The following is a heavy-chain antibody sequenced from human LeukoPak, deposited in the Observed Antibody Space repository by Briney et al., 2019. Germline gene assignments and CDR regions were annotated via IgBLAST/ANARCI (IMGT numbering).Heavy chain of an antibody. CDR3: ARSPVSSGYFDY. J-gene: IGHJ4*02. CDR1: GYSISSGYY. Sequence: SETLSLTCTVSGYSISSGYYWGWIRQPPGKGLEWIGSIYHSGSTYYNPFLKSRVTISVDTSKNQFSLKLSSVTAADTAVYYCARSPVSSGYFDYWGQGTLVTVSS. D-gene: IGHD1-14*01. V-gene: IGHV4-38-2*02. CDR2: IYHSGST.